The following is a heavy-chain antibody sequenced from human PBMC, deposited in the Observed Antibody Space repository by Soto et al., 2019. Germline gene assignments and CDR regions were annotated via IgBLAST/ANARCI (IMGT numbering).Heavy chain of an antibody. J-gene: IGHJ6*02. D-gene: IGHD2-2*01. CDR2: IYYSGST. CDR3: ARLPIVVVPAAIQRSYYYYYYGMDV. CDR1: GGSISSSSYY. V-gene: IGHV4-39*01. Sequence: PSETLSLTCTVSGGSISSSSYYWGWIRQPPWKGLEWIGSIYYSGSTYYNPSLKSRVTISVDTSKNQFSLKLSSVAAADTAVYYCARLPIVVVPAAIQRSYYYYYYGMDVWGQGXTVTVYS.